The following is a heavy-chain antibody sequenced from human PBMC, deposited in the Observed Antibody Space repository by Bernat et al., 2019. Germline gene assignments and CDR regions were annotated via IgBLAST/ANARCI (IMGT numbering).Heavy chain of an antibody. V-gene: IGHV3-23*01. CDR2: ISGRGGST. J-gene: IGHJ4*02. D-gene: IGHD3-10*01. CDR1: GFTFSSYA. CDR3: AKDFNYYGSGSYYVFDY. Sequence: EVQLLESGGGLVQPGGSLRLSCAASGFTFSSYAMSWVRQAPGKGLEWVSAISGRGGSTYYADSVKGRFTISRDNSKNTLYLQMNSLRAEDTAVYYCAKDFNYYGSGSYYVFDYWGQGTLVTVSS.